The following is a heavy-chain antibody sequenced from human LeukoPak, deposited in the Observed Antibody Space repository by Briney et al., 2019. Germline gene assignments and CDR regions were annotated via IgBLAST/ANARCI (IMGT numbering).Heavy chain of an antibody. CDR3: ARLQLEKDYYYGMDV. CDR2: IYYSGST. J-gene: IGHJ6*02. D-gene: IGHD6-13*01. Sequence: SETLSLTCTVSGGSISSYYWSWIRQPPGKGLEWIGYIYYSGSTNYNPSLKSRVTISVDTSKNQFSLKLSSVTAADTAVYYCARLQLEKDYYYGMDVWGQGTTVTVSS. V-gene: IGHV4-59*08. CDR1: GGSISSYY.